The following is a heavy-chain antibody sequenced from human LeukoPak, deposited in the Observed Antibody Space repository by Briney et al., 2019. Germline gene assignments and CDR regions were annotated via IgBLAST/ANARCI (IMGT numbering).Heavy chain of an antibody. CDR2: IWYDGSNK. Sequence: GGSLRLSCAASGFTFSSYGMHWVRQASGKGLEWVAVIWYDGSNKYYADSVKGRFTTSRDNSKNTLYLQMNSLRAEDTAVYYCARGLGSGWYSNWFDPWGQGTLVTVSS. CDR1: GFTFSSYG. CDR3: ARGLGSGWYSNWFDP. J-gene: IGHJ5*02. V-gene: IGHV3-33*01. D-gene: IGHD6-19*01.